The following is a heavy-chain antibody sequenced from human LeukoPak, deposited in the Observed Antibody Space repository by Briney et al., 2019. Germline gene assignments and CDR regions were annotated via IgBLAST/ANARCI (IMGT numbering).Heavy chain of an antibody. CDR2: IYTSGST. CDR3: ARARTTLQTPHFDY. Sequence: SQTLSLTCTVSGGSISSSSYYWSWIRQPAGKGLEWIGRIYTSGSTNYNPSLKSRVTISVDTSKNQFSLKLSSVTAADTAVYYCARARTTLQTPHFDYWGLGTLVTVSS. D-gene: IGHD1-14*01. CDR1: GGSISSSSYY. J-gene: IGHJ4*02. V-gene: IGHV4-61*02.